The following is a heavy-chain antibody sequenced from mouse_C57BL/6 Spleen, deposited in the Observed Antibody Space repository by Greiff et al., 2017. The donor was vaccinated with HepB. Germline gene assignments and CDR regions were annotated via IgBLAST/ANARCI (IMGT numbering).Heavy chain of an antibody. D-gene: IGHD1-1*01. J-gene: IGHJ1*03. CDR1: GFTFSSYT. CDR3: ARQGFTTVVATYWYFDV. V-gene: IGHV5-9*01. CDR2: ISGGGGNT. Sequence: EVKLMESGGGLVKPGGSLKLSCAASGFTFSSYTMSWVRQTPEKRLEWVATISGGGGNTYYPDSVKGRFTISRDNAKNTLYLQMSSLRSEDTALYYCARQGFTTVVATYWYFDVWGTGTTVTVSS.